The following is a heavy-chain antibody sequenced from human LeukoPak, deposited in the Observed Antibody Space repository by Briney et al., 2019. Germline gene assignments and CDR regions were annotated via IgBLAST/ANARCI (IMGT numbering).Heavy chain of an antibody. J-gene: IGHJ4*02. CDR2: ISDSGGSR. CDR1: GFTFSSYA. CDR3: AKGPKKQMVGSRGYYFDF. V-gene: IGHV3-23*01. D-gene: IGHD6-13*01. Sequence: PGGSLRLSCGASGFTFSSYAMSWVRQAPGKGLEWVSGISDSGGSRHYADSVKGRFTIPRDNSKNTLYLQVNSLRAEDTAVYFCAKGPKKQMVGSRGYYFDFWGQGTLVTVSS.